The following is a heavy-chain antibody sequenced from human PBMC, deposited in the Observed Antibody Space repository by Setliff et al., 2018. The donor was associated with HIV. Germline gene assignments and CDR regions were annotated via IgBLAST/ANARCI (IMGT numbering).Heavy chain of an antibody. V-gene: IGHV1-69*05. Sequence: GASVKVSCKASGDTFSNYALSWVRQAPGQGLEWMGGIIPIFGTATYAQKFQGRVTITTDESTSTAYMELSSLRSDDTAMYYCASWRVPRDAFDIWGLGTRVTVSS. J-gene: IGHJ3*02. CDR2: IIPIFGTA. CDR3: ASWRVPRDAFDI. CDR1: GDTFSNYA. D-gene: IGHD3-3*01.